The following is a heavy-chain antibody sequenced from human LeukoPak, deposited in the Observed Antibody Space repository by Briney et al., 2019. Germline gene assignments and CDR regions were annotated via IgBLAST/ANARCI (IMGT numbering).Heavy chain of an antibody. CDR2: IYYSGST. V-gene: IGHV4-59*08. CDR1: GGSISSYY. J-gene: IGHJ4*02. Sequence: SETLSLTCTVSGGSISSYYWSWIRQPPGKGLEWIGYIYYSGSTNYNPSLKSRVTISVDTSKNQFSLKLSSVTAADTAVYYCARGLMVATIYYFDYWGQGTLVTVSS. CDR3: ARGLMVATIYYFDY. D-gene: IGHD5-12*01.